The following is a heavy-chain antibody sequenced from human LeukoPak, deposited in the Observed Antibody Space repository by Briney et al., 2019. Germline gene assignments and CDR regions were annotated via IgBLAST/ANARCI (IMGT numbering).Heavy chain of an antibody. V-gene: IGHV1-46*01. CDR2: INPSGGST. CDR1: GYTFTSYY. J-gene: IGHJ4*02. D-gene: IGHD3-10*01. Sequence: ASVKVSCKASGYTFTSYYIHWVRQAPGQGLEWMGIINPSGGSTNYAQKFQGRVTMTRDTSTSTVCMELSSLRSEDTAVYYCARVQGMSPDYWGQGTLVTVSS. CDR3: ARVQGMSPDY.